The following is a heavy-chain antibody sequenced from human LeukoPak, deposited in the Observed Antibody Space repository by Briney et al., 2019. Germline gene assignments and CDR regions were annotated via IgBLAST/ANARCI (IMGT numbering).Heavy chain of an antibody. CDR1: GFTVSSNY. CDR2: IYSGGDT. V-gene: IGHV3-53*01. J-gene: IGHJ3*02. Sequence: LPGGSLRLSCAASGFTVSSNYMSWVRQAPGKGLEWVSVIYSGGDTYYADSVKGRFTISRDNSKNTLYLRMNSLRAEDTAVYYCARDAFDIWGQGTMVTVSS. CDR3: ARDAFDI.